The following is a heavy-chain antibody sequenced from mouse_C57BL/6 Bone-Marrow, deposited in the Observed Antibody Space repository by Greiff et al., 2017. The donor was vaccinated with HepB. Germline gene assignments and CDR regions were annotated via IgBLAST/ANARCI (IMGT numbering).Heavy chain of an antibody. CDR2: IRSKSNNYAT. CDR3: VRTGTGWYFDV. CDR1: GFSFNTYA. Sequence: EVQGVESGGGLVQPKGSLKLSCAASGFSFNTYAMNWVRQAPGKGLEWVARIRSKSNNYATYYADSVKDRFTISRDDSESMLYLQMNNLKTEDTAMYYCVRTGTGWYFDVWGTGTTVTVSS. V-gene: IGHV10-1*01. J-gene: IGHJ1*03. D-gene: IGHD4-1*01.